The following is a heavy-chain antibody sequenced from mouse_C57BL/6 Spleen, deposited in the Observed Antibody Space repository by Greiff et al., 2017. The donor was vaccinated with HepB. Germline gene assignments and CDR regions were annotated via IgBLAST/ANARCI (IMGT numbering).Heavy chain of an antibody. CDR3: ARYYGSSFYAMDY. Sequence: QVQLQQPGAELVRPGSSVKLSCKASGYTFTSYWMHWVKQRPIQGLEWIGNIDPSDSETHYNQKFKDKATLTVDKSSSTAYMQLSSLTSEDSAVYYSARYYGSSFYAMDYWGQGTSVTVSS. V-gene: IGHV1-52*01. D-gene: IGHD1-1*01. CDR1: GYTFTSYW. CDR2: IDPSDSET. J-gene: IGHJ4*01.